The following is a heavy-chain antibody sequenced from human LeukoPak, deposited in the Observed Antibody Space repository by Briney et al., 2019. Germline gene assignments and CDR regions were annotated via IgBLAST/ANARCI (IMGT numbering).Heavy chain of an antibody. V-gene: IGHV3-33*01. CDR2: IWFDGSNT. D-gene: IGHD1-26*01. CDR1: GFTVSGYA. CDR3: ARGAQSGGYSGPFDI. J-gene: IGHJ3*02. Sequence: GGSLRLSCTPSGFTVSGYAMHWGRQAPGKGLGWVSVIWFDGSNTYYADSVKGRVTISRDNSKNTLYLQMNSLRAEDTAVYYCARGAQSGGYSGPFDIWGQGTMVTVSS.